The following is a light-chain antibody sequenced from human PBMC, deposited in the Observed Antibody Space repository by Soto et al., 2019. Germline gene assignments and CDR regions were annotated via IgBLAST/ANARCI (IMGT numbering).Light chain of an antibody. J-gene: IGLJ1*01. CDR3: AAWDDCLNGYV. CDR1: SSNIESNT. CDR2: SNY. V-gene: IGLV1-44*01. Sequence: QSVLTQPPSASRTPGQRVTISCSGSSSNIESNTVTWYQQLPGTAPKLVIYSNYDRPSGVPDRFSGSTSGTSASLVIRGLQSEDEADYYCAAWDDCLNGYVFGGGTKVTVL.